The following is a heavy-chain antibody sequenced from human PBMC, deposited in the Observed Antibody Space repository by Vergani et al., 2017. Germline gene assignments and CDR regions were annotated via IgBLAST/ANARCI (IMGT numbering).Heavy chain of an antibody. J-gene: IGHJ5*02. Sequence: QLQLQESGPGLVKPSETLSLTCTVSGGSITYGAFYWGWIRQSPGKGLEWIGSIYYSENKFYNPSLESRVTLSIDTTKNQFSQKLKSVTAADTAVYYCAGCFRDEGMIYGGTVENWFDPWGQGTLVTVSS. CDR1: GGSITYGAFY. D-gene: IGHD3-22*01. CDR3: AGCFRDEGMIYGGTVENWFDP. CDR2: IYYSENK. V-gene: IGHV4-39*01.